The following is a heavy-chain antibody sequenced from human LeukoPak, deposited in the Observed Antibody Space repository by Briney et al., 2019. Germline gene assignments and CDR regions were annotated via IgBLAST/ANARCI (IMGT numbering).Heavy chain of an antibody. J-gene: IGHJ3*02. Sequence: PSETLSLTCTVSGGSISGYYWSWIRQPPGKGLEWIGYIYYSGSTKYNPSLKSRVTMSVDTSRNQFSLKLSSVTVADTAVYYCARGGLENGYHSNDGFDIWGQGTMVTVSS. CDR1: GGSISGYY. D-gene: IGHD3-22*01. V-gene: IGHV4-59*01. CDR3: ARGGLENGYHSNDGFDI. CDR2: IYYSGST.